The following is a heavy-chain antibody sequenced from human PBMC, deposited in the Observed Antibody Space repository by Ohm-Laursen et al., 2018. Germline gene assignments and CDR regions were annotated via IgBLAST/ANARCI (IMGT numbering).Heavy chain of an antibody. Sequence: GTLSLTCAVYGGSFSGYYWNWIRRPPGKGLEWIGEINHSRSTKYNSSFKSRVTISVDTSKNQFSLKLSSVTAADTAVYFCARGGGYDSDSGNQFDYALDVWGQGTTTTVSS. V-gene: IGHV4-34*01. D-gene: IGHD5-12*01. CDR1: GGSFSGYY. CDR2: INHSRST. CDR3: ARGGGYDSDSGNQFDYALDV. J-gene: IGHJ6*01.